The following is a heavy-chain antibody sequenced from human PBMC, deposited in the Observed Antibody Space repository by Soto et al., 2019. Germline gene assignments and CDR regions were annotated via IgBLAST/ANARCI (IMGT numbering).Heavy chain of an antibody. CDR1: ELCIVSYY. V-gene: IGHV4-59*08. CDR2: IYYSEST. Sequence: PSETRSLSCTVCELCIVSYYWHWIRQPPGKGLEWIGYIYYSESTYYNPSLKSRVTIPVDTSKNQFSLKANSVTAADTAVYYCARHRNWKVDYWGQGTLGTV. J-gene: IGHJ4*02. CDR3: ARHRNWKVDY. D-gene: IGHD1-1*01.